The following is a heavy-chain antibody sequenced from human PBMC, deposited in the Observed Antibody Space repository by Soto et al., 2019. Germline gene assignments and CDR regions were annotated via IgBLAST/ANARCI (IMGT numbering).Heavy chain of an antibody. CDR1: GFTFSSYG. J-gene: IGHJ5*02. CDR2: IWYDGSNK. CDR3: ARDRADYYGSGRQAGWFDP. V-gene: IGHV3-33*01. Sequence: GGSLRLSCAASGFTFSSYGMHRVRQAPGKGLEWVAVIWYDGSNKYYADSVKGRFTISRDNSKNTLYLQMNSLRAEDTAVYYCARDRADYYGSGRQAGWFDPWGQGTLVPVSS. D-gene: IGHD3-10*01.